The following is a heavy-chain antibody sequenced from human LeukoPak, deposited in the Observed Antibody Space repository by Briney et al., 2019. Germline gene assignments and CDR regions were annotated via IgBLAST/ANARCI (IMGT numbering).Heavy chain of an antibody. Sequence: SETLSLTCTVSGASISSGKYYCNWIRQPAWKGLEWFGHIYTSGTNDYHPSLKSRITISGDTSKNQFSLKRSSVTAADTALYFCGRERVGETIDRGFDYWGQGTLVSVSS. D-gene: IGHD1-26*01. J-gene: IGHJ4*02. CDR3: GRERVGETIDRGFDY. CDR1: GASISSGKYY. CDR2: IYTSGTN. V-gene: IGHV4-61*09.